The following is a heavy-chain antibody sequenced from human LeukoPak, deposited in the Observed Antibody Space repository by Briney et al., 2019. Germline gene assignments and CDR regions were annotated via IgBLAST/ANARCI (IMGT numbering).Heavy chain of an antibody. Sequence: PGGSLRLSCTTSGFSFRDAYTSWVRQAPGKGLEWVGRVKSRADGGSTDYAGPVKGRFSISRDDSKNIVYLEMDSLKTDDTAVYYCTTDRMTRNGFFDYWGQGMQVIVSS. CDR1: GFSFRDAY. J-gene: IGHJ4*02. D-gene: IGHD1-1*01. V-gene: IGHV3-15*01. CDR3: TTDRMTRNGFFDY. CDR2: VKSRADGGST.